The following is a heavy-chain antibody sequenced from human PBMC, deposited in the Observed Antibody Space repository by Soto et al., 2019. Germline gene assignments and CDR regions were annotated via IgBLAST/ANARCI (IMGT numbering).Heavy chain of an antibody. V-gene: IGHV4-30-4*01. J-gene: IGHJ5*01. CDR3: ARGRYCLTGRCFPNWFDS. CDR1: GDSISTVDYL. D-gene: IGHD2-15*01. CDR2: TYKSTTT. Sequence: PSETLSLTCSVSGDSISTVDYLWAWIRQPPGQALEYIGYTYKSTTTYYNPSFEGRVAISLDTSKSQFSLTVTSVTAADTAVYFCARGRYCLTGRCFPNWFDSWGQGTLVTVSS.